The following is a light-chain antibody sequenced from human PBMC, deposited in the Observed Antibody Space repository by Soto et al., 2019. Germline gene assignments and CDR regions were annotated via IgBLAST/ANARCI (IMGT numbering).Light chain of an antibody. Sequence: QSVLTQPASVSGSPGQSITISCTGTSSDVGSYNLVSWYQQHPGKAPKLMIYEGNKRPSGVSNRFSGSKSGNTASLTISGLQAEDEADYYCCSYAGSSTFYGFGTGTKVTVL. CDR2: EGN. J-gene: IGLJ1*01. V-gene: IGLV2-23*01. CDR1: SSDVGSYNL. CDR3: CSYAGSSTFYG.